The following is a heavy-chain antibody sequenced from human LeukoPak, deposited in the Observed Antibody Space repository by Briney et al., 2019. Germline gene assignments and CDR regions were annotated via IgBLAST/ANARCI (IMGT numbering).Heavy chain of an antibody. V-gene: IGHV3-23*01. CDR1: GFTFSSYA. Sequence: PGGSLRLSCAASGFTFSSYAMSWVRLAPGKGLEWVSAISGSGGSTYYADSVKGRFTISRDNSKNTLYLQMNSLRAEDTAVYYCAKVSLVKRITMVRGVTKTDYWGQGTLVTVSS. CDR2: ISGSGGST. CDR3: AKVSLVKRITMVRGVTKTDY. J-gene: IGHJ4*02. D-gene: IGHD3-10*01.